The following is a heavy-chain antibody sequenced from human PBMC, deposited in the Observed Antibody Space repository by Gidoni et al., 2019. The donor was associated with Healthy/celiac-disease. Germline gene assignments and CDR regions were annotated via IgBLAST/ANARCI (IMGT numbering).Heavy chain of an antibody. CDR1: GGTFISST. CDR2: IIPILGIA. Sequence: QVQLVQSGAEVKKPGSSVQVSCMAAGGTFISSTISWLRHAPGQGLVWMGRIIPILGIANYAQKFQGRVTITADKSTSTAYMELSSLRSEDTAVYYCARSITQVGAHTGPFDYWGQGTLVTVSS. J-gene: IGHJ4*02. CDR3: ARSITQVGAHTGPFDY. V-gene: IGHV1-69*02. D-gene: IGHD1-26*01.